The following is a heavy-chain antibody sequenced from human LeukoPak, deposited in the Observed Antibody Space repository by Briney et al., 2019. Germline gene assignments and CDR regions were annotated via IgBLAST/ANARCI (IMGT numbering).Heavy chain of an antibody. J-gene: IGHJ6*02. CDR2: ISGSAIRT. Sequence: PGGSLRLSCAASGFTFSSYAMSWVRQAPGKGVEWVSAISGSAIRTYYADSVKGRFTISRDNSKNTLYLQMSSLRAEDTAVYYCAKDLFTSSPVGYYGMDVWGQGTTVTVSS. D-gene: IGHD2-2*01. V-gene: IGHV3-23*01. CDR3: AKDLFTSSPVGYYGMDV. CDR1: GFTFSSYA.